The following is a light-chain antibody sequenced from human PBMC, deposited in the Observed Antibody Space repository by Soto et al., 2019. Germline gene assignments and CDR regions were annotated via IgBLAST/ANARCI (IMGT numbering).Light chain of an antibody. J-gene: IGKJ4*01. CDR3: QQYNSYPLT. V-gene: IGKV1-5*01. CDR1: QTISSW. CDR2: DAS. Sequence: DIQMTQSPSTMSGSVGDRVTITCRASQTISSWLAWYQQKPGEAPKLLIYDASALPRGVPSRFSGSGSGTKFTLTIASLQPDDFATYYCQQYNSYPLTFGGGTKVDI.